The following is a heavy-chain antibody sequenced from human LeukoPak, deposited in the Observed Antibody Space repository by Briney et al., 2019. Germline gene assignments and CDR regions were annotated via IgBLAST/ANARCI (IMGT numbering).Heavy chain of an antibody. D-gene: IGHD5-12*01. J-gene: IGHJ3*01. V-gene: IGHV3-21*01. CDR3: ARVKEASAFDV. CDR1: GFTVSSYS. Sequence: GGSLRLSCAASGFTVSSYSMNWVRQAPGKGLEWVSSISRTGSYIYYADLVKGRFTISRDNAKNSLYLQMNSLRAEDTAVYYCARVKEASAFDVWGQGTMVTVSS. CDR2: ISRTGSYI.